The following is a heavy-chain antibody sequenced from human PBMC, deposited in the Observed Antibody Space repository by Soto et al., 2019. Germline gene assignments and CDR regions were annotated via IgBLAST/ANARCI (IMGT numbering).Heavy chain of an antibody. CDR1: GASISSIPYY. V-gene: IGHV4-39*01. J-gene: IGHJ4*02. Sequence: SETLSLTCTVSGASISSIPYYWGWIRQPPGKGLEWIGSIYYSGSTYYSPSLKSRVTISVDTSKNQFSLKLNSVTAADTAVYYCARQIRSRQYFDYWGQGTLVTRLL. CDR2: IYYSGST. D-gene: IGHD2-2*01. CDR3: ARQIRSRQYFDY.